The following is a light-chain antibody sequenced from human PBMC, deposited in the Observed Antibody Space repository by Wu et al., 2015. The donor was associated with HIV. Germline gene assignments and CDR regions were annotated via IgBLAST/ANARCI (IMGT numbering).Light chain of an antibody. J-gene: IGKJ4*01. CDR3: QQLNSYPLT. CDR2: KAS. Sequence: DIQMTQSPPTLSASVGERVTITCRASQSVSTWLAWYQQKPGKAPKVLIYKASILESGVPSRFSGSGSGTEFTLTISSLQPEDFATYYCQQLNSYPLTFGGGTKVEIK. CDR1: QSVSTW. V-gene: IGKV1-5*03.